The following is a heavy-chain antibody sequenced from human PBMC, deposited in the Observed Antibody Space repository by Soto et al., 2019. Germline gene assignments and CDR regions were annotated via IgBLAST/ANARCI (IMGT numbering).Heavy chain of an antibody. J-gene: IGHJ4*02. D-gene: IGHD2-21*02. V-gene: IGHV4-34*01. CDR3: ARGRGIFVVVTPFDS. Sequence: QVQLQQWGAGLLKPSETLSLTYAVYGGSFSGYYWSWIRQPPGKGLEWIGEINDSGSTKYNPPLKRRATRSVYTSKNQFSLKLSSVTAADTAVYYCARGRGIFVVVTPFDSWVQGTPVTVSS. CDR2: INDSGST. CDR1: GGSFSGYY.